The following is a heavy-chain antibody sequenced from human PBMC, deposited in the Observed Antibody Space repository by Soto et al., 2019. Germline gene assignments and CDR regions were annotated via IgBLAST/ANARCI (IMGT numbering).Heavy chain of an antibody. J-gene: IGHJ4*02. Sequence: VQLVESGGGVVQPGRSLRLSCAASGFTFSSYAMHWVRQAPGKGLEWVAVISYDGSNKYYADSVKGRFTISRDNSKNTLYLQMNSLRAEDTAVYYCARPAGTGGYWGQGTLVTVSS. D-gene: IGHD6-13*01. CDR2: ISYDGSNK. CDR3: ARPAGTGGY. V-gene: IGHV3-30-3*01. CDR1: GFTFSSYA.